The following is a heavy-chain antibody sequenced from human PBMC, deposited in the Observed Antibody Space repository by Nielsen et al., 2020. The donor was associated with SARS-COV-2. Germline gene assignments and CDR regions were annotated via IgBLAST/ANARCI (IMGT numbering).Heavy chain of an antibody. CDR2: ISAYNGNT. J-gene: IGHJ1*01. CDR1: GYTFTSYC. V-gene: IGHV1-18*01. Sequence: ASVKVSCKASGYTFTSYCISWVRQAPGQGLEWMGWISAYNGNTNYAQKLQGRVTMTTDTSTSTAYLELRSLRSDDTAVYYCARGRDYGEYFQHWGQGTLVTVYS. CDR3: ARGRDYGEYFQH. D-gene: IGHD4-17*01.